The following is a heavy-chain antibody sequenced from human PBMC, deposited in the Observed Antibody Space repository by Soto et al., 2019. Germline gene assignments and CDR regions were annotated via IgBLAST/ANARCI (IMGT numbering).Heavy chain of an antibody. CDR3: ARAHDSRGYYPDYYYGMDV. J-gene: IGHJ6*02. V-gene: IGHV4-59*01. Sequence: SETLSLTCTVSGGSISSYYWSWIRQPPGKGLEWIGYIYYSGSTNYNPSLKSRVTISVDTSKNQFSLKLSSVTAADTAVYYCARAHDSRGYYPDYYYGMDVWGRGTTVTVSS. D-gene: IGHD3-22*01. CDR1: GGSISSYY. CDR2: IYYSGST.